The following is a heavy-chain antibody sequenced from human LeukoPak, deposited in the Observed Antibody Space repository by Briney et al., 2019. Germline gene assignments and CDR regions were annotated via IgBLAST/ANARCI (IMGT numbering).Heavy chain of an antibody. J-gene: IGHJ4*02. CDR2: ISSGSSTM. V-gene: IGHV3-48*01. D-gene: IGHD6-19*01. CDR3: ARLPGGWSPFDY. CDR1: GFTFSSYA. Sequence: GGSLRLSCAASGFTFSSYAMSWVRQAPGKGLEWVSYISSGSSTMYYADSVKGRFTISRDNAKNSLYLQMNSLRAEDTAVYYCARLPGGWSPFDYWGQGTLVTVSS.